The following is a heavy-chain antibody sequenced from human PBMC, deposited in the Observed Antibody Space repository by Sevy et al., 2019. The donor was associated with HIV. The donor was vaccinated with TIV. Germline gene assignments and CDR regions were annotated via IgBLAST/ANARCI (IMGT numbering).Heavy chain of an antibody. CDR2: FDRTDIT. Sequence: GGSLRLSCQASGFTLCSYTMNWVRQSPEKGLEWVATFDRTDITHYADSVKGRFIISRDTAKNSLFLQMNSLRDDDTAMYFCVRDERAIASHFDYWGRGTLVTVSS. D-gene: IGHD2-21*01. V-gene: IGHV3-48*02. CDR3: VRDERAIASHFDY. CDR1: GFTLCSYT. J-gene: IGHJ4*02.